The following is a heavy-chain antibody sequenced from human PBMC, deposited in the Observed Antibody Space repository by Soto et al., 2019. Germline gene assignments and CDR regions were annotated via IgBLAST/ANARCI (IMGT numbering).Heavy chain of an antibody. J-gene: IGHJ3*02. D-gene: IGHD5-12*01. CDR1: GGSFSGYY. Sequence: QVQLQQWGAGLLKPSETLSLTCAVYGGSFSGYYWSWIRQPPGKGLEWIGEINHSGSTNYNPSLKCRVXXSXDXXKDQCSLKLSSVTAADTAVYYCARAGLVAEGAFDIWGQGTMVTVSS. V-gene: IGHV4-34*01. CDR3: ARAGLVAEGAFDI. CDR2: INHSGST.